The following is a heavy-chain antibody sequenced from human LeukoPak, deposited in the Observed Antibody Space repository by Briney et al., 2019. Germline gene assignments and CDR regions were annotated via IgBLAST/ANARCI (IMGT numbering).Heavy chain of an antibody. CDR3: ARRGAGLNWFDP. V-gene: IGHV4-39*01. D-gene: IGHD3-10*01. CDR1: GGSISGYF. J-gene: IGHJ5*02. Sequence: SETLSLTCTVSGGSISGYFWSWIRQPPGKGLEWIASINYSGRTYYNPSLKSRVTISIDTAKNQFSLRLSSVTAADTAVYYCARRGAGLNWFDPWGQGTLVTVSS. CDR2: INYSGRT.